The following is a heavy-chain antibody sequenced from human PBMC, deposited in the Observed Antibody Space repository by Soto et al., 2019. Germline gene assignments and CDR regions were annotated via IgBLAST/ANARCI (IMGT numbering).Heavy chain of an antibody. Sequence: GASVKVSCKASGYTFTSYGISWVRQAPGQGLEWMGWISAYNGNTNYAQKLQGRVTMTTDTSTSTAYMELRSLRSDDTAVYYCSRDQKIAAAGTRGYWGQGTPVTVS. CDR1: GYTFTSYG. V-gene: IGHV1-18*04. CDR3: SRDQKIAAAGTRGY. CDR2: ISAYNGNT. D-gene: IGHD6-13*01. J-gene: IGHJ4*02.